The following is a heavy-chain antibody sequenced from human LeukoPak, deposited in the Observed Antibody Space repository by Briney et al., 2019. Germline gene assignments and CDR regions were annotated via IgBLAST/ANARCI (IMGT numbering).Heavy chain of an antibody. D-gene: IGHD3-22*01. J-gene: IGHJ3*01. Sequence: PGGSLRLSCAASGFTFSSYGMHWVRQAPGMGLKWVTSISYDGSTKYYADSVKGRFTISRDNSKSTLYLQMNSLRPEDTAVYYCAKLSTNYYDTSGQIDIWGQGTMVTVSS. CDR1: GFTFSSYG. V-gene: IGHV3-30*02. CDR3: AKLSTNYYDTSGQIDI. CDR2: ISYDGSTK.